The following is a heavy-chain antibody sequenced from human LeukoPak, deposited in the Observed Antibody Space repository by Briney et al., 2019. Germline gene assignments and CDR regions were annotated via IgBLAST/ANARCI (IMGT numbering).Heavy chain of an antibody. V-gene: IGHV1-2*02. J-gene: IGHJ4*02. Sequence: GASVKVSCKASGYTFTGYYMHWVRQAPGQGLEWMGGINPNSGGTNYAQKFQGRVTMTRDTSISTAYMELSRLRSDDTAVYYCARDRGYCSGGSCYSSFDYWGQGTLVTVSS. CDR3: ARDRGYCSGGSCYSSFDY. D-gene: IGHD2-15*01. CDR2: INPNSGGT. CDR1: GYTFTGYY.